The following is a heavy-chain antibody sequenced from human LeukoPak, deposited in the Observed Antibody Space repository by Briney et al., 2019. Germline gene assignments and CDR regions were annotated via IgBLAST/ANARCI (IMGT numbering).Heavy chain of an antibody. Sequence: GGSLRLSCAASGFTFSSYAVSWVRQAPGKGLEWVSAISGSGGSTYYADSVKGRFTISRDNSKNTLYLQMNSLRAEDTAVYYCAKGVLMATINRNWFDPWGQGTLVTVSS. CDR3: AKGVLMATINRNWFDP. CDR2: ISGSGGST. J-gene: IGHJ5*02. V-gene: IGHV3-23*01. CDR1: GFTFSSYA. D-gene: IGHD5-24*01.